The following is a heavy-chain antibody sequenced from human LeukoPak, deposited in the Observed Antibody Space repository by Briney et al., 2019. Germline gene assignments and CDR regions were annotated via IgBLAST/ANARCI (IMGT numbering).Heavy chain of an antibody. Sequence: ASVKVSCKTSGGTFSSSAITWVRQAPGQGLEWMGRIIPVLNITTYAQKFQGSVTITAATSTSTVYMELSSLRSEETAVYYCARDQGLTAPPPYGLDVWGQGTTVIVSS. J-gene: IGHJ6*02. D-gene: IGHD5-18*01. CDR2: IIPVLNIT. CDR1: GGTFSSSA. CDR3: ARDQGLTAPPPYGLDV. V-gene: IGHV1-69*04.